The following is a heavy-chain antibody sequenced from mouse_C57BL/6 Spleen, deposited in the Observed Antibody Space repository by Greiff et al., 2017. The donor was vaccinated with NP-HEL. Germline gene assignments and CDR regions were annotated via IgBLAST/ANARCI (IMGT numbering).Heavy chain of an antibody. CDR1: GFTFSSYA. J-gene: IGHJ1*03. V-gene: IGHV5-9-1*02. CDR2: ISSGGDYI. D-gene: IGHD2-4*01. Sequence: DVMLVESGEGLVKPGGSLKLSCAASGFTFSSYAMSWVRQTPEKRLEWVAYISSGGDYIYYADTVKGRFTISRDNARNTLYLQMSSLKSEDTAMYYCTRDQGDYYWYFDVWGTGTTVTVSS. CDR3: TRDQGDYYWYFDV.